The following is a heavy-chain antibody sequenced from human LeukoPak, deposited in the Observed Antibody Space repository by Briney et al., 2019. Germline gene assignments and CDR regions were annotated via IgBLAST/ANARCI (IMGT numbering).Heavy chain of an antibody. CDR2: ISSSSSYI. J-gene: IGHJ6*03. CDR1: GFTFSSYS. CDR3: AKVGTDYYMDV. V-gene: IGHV3-21*01. Sequence: GGPLSLSCAVSGFTFSSYSMNWVRQAPGKGLEWVSSISSSSSYIYYADSVKGRFTISRDNSKNTLYLQMNSLRAADTAVYYCAKVGTDYYMDVWGKGTTVTVSS.